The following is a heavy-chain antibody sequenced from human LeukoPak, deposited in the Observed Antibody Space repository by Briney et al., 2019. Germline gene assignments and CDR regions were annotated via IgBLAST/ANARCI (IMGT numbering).Heavy chain of an antibody. CDR2: INGSGGRT. CDR1: GFTFSSYA. J-gene: IGHJ6*01. V-gene: IGHV3-23*01. Sequence: GGSLRLSCAASGFTFSSYAMSWVRQAPGKGLEWVSAINGSGGRTYYADSVKGRFTISRDNAKNSLYLQMNSMRAEDTAVHYFAELGFTMIGGLWGKGTTVSIFS. D-gene: IGHD3-10*02. CDR3: AELGFTMIGGL.